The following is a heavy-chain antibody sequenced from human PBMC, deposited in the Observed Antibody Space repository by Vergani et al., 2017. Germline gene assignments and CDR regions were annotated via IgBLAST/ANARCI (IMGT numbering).Heavy chain of an antibody. J-gene: IGHJ4*02. CDR1: GFTFSSYV. CDR3: ARDYDSSGYYLDY. D-gene: IGHD3-22*01. Sequence: QVQLVESGGGVVQPGRSLRLSCAASGFTFSSYVMHWVRQAPGKGLEWVAVISYDGSNKYYADSVKGRFTISRDNSKNTLYLQMNSLRAEDTAVYYCARDYDSSGYYLDYWGQGPLVTVSS. CDR2: ISYDGSNK. V-gene: IGHV3-30*01.